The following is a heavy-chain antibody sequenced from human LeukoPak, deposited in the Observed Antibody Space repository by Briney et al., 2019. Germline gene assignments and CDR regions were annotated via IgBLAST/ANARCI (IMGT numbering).Heavy chain of an antibody. CDR2: ISGSGGST. J-gene: IGHJ4*02. CDR1: GFTFSSYA. CDR3: AKGWKAVVPAASYGFDY. Sequence: GGSLRFSCAASGFTFSSYAMSWVRQAPGKGLEWVSAISGSGGSTYYADSVKGRFTISRDNSKNTLYLQMNSLRAEDTAVYYCAKGWKAVVPAASYGFDYWGQGTLVTVSS. V-gene: IGHV3-23*01. D-gene: IGHD2-2*01.